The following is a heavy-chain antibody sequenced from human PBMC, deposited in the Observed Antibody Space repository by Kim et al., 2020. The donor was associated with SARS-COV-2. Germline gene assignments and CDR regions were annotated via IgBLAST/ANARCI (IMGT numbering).Heavy chain of an antibody. V-gene: IGHV4-34*01. Sequence: SRVTISVDTSKNQFSLKLSSVTAADTAVYYCARGAVVVPAAFYYYYGMDVWGQGTTVTVSS. D-gene: IGHD2-2*01. J-gene: IGHJ6*02. CDR3: ARGAVVVPAAFYYYYGMDV.